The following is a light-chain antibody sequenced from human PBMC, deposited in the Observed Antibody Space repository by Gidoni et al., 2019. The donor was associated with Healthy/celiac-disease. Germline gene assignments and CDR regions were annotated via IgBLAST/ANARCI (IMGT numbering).Light chain of an antibody. CDR1: QSISSY. CDR2: AAS. CDR3: QQSYSTPFT. Sequence: DIQMTQSPSSLSASVGDRVTITCRASQSISSYLNWDQQKPGKAPKLLIYAASSLQSGVPSRFSGSGSGTDFTLTISSLQPEDFATYYCQQSYSTPFTFXPXTKVDIK. V-gene: IGKV1-39*01. J-gene: IGKJ3*01.